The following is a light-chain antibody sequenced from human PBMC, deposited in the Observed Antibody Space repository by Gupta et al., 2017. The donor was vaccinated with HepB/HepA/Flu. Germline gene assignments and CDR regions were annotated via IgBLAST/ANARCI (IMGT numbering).Light chain of an antibody. CDR3: ASWDDSLRGLL. Sequence: QSVLTQPPSASGIPGQRVTISCSGSTSNIGSNTVNWYRQVPGTAPKFLSFANDQRPSRVPDRFSGSKSGTSGSLAISGLQSDDEGDDYCASWDDSLRGLLFGGGTKLTVL. CDR2: AND. J-gene: IGLJ3*02. CDR1: TSNIGSNT. V-gene: IGLV1-44*01.